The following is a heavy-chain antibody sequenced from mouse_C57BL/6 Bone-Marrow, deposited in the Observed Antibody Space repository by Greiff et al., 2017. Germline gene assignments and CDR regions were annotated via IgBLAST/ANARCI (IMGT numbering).Heavy chain of an antibody. CDR3: AIRRITTVVATTHYAMDY. V-gene: IGHV1-74*04. CDR2: IHPSDSDT. CDR1: GYTFTSYW. D-gene: IGHD1-1*01. Sequence: VQLQQPGAELVKPGASVKVSCKASGYTFTSYWMHWVQQRPGQGLEWIGRIHPSDSDTNYNQKFKGKATLNVDKSSSTAYMQLSSLTSEDSAVYYCAIRRITTVVATTHYAMDYWGQGTSVTVSS. J-gene: IGHJ4*01.